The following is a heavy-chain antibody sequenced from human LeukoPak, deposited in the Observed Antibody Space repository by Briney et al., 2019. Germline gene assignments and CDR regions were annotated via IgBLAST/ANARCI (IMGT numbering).Heavy chain of an antibody. V-gene: IGHV3-21*01. CDR3: ARDPYSGNYGNYYYYYMDV. J-gene: IGHJ6*03. CDR1: GFTFNNYN. D-gene: IGHD1-26*01. Sequence: GGSLRLSCAASGFTFNNYNMNWVRQAPGRALEWVSSITSSGTYIFYADSVKGRFTISRDNAKNSLYLQMNSLGPEDTAVYYCARDPYSGNYGNYYYYYMDVWGKGTTVTISS. CDR2: ITSSGTYI.